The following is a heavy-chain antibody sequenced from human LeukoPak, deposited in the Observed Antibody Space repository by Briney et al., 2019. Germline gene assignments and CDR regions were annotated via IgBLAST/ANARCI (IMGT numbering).Heavy chain of an antibody. J-gene: IGHJ4*02. CDR3: ARRGYSGYSPLDS. D-gene: IGHD5-12*01. CDR2: IHPSDSET. Sequence: GESLKISCRSSGHDFTSYWIAWVRQLPGKGLEWMGIIHPSDSETQYGPSFQGQVTISADNPISTAYLQWSRLKASDTAMYYYARRGYSGYSPLDSWGQGTLVTVSS. V-gene: IGHV5-51*01. CDR1: GHDFTSYW.